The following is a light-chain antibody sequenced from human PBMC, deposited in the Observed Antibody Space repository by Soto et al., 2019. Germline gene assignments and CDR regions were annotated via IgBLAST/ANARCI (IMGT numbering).Light chain of an antibody. CDR2: WAS. J-gene: IGKJ1*01. Sequence: IVMTTSPDSMSASLGETATNQCKSSQSVIYSSNNKNYLAWYQQKPGQPPKLLIYWASTRESGVPDRFSGSGSGTDFTLTISSLQAEDVAVYYCQQYYSTPPTFGQGTKVDIK. CDR3: QQYYSTPPT. CDR1: QSVIYSSNNKNY. V-gene: IGKV4-1*01.